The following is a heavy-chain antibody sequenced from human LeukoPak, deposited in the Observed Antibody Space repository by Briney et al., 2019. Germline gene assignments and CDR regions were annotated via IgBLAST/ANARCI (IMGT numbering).Heavy chain of an antibody. CDR1: GYTLTELS. D-gene: IGHD3-22*01. Sequence: ASVKVSCKASGYTLTELSMHWVRQAPGKGLEWMGGFDPEDGETIYAQKFQGRVTMTEDTSTDTAYMELSSLRSEDTAVYYCATSRLGSSGYYRHYYYGMDVWGQGTTVTVSS. CDR2: FDPEDGET. J-gene: IGHJ6*02. CDR3: ATSRLGSSGYYRHYYYGMDV. V-gene: IGHV1-24*01.